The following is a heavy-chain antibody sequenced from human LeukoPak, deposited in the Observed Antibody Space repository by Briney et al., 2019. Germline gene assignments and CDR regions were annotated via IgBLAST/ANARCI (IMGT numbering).Heavy chain of an antibody. V-gene: IGHV1-18*01. CDR3: ARRGAGAKGDAFDI. Sequence: ASVKVSCKASGYTFTTYGISWVRQAPGQGLEWVGWISAYNGYTNYAQKLQGRITMTTDTSTSTAYMELRSLRSDDTAVYYCARRGAGAKGDAFDIWGQGTMVTVSS. CDR2: ISAYNGYT. CDR1: GYTFTTYG. J-gene: IGHJ3*02. D-gene: IGHD1-26*01.